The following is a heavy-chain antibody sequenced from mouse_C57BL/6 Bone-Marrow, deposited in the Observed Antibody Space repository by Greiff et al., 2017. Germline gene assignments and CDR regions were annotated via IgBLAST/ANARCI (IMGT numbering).Heavy chain of an antibody. CDR3: ARQGYYAMDY. J-gene: IGHJ4*01. CDR2: ISSGGSYT. Sequence: EVQLVESGGDLVKPGGSLKLSSAASGFTFSSYGMSWVRQTPDKRLEWVATISSGGSYTYYPDSVKGRFTISRDNAKNTLYLQMSSLKSEDTAMYYCARQGYYAMDYWGQGTSVTVSS. V-gene: IGHV5-6*01. CDR1: GFTFSSYG.